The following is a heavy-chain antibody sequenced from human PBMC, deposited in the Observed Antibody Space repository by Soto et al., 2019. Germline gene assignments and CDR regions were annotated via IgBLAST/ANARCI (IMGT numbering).Heavy chain of an antibody. CDR1: GFTFSSYA. CDR3: ARDLPRSRYYYYYGMDV. CDR2: ISYDGSNK. D-gene: IGHD3-10*01. V-gene: IGHV3-30-3*01. Sequence: PGGSLRLSCAASGFTFSSYAMHWVRQAPGKGLEWVAVISYDGSNKYYADSVKGRFTISRDNSKNTLYLQMNSLRAEDTAVYYCARDLPRSRYYYYYGMDVWGQGTTVTVSS. J-gene: IGHJ6*02.